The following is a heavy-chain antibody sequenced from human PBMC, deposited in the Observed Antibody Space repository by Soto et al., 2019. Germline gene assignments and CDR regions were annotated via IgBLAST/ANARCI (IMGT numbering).Heavy chain of an antibody. D-gene: IGHD3-3*01. V-gene: IGHV1-24*01. CDR1: GYTLTELS. CDR3: ATYYDFWSGSYYFDY. J-gene: IGHJ4*02. CDR2: FDPEDGET. Sequence: ASVKVSCKVSGYTLTELSMHWVRQAPGKGLEWMGGFDPEDGETIYAQKFQGRVTMTEDTSTDTAYMELSSLRSEDTAVYYCATYYDFWSGSYYFDYWGQGTLVTVSS.